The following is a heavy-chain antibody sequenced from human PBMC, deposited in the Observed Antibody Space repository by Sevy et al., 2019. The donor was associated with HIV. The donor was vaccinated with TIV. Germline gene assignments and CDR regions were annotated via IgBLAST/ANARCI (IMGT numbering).Heavy chain of an antibody. Sequence: GGSLRFSCVASGFTFSDYYMSWIRQAPGKGLEWVSYISSSSSYTNYADSVKGRFTISRDNAKNSLYLQMNSLRAEDTAVYYCARDYGATVLPSIWGQGTMVTVSS. CDR1: GFTFSDYY. D-gene: IGHD4-4*01. CDR3: ARDYGATVLPSI. V-gene: IGHV3-11*06. J-gene: IGHJ3*02. CDR2: ISSSSSYT.